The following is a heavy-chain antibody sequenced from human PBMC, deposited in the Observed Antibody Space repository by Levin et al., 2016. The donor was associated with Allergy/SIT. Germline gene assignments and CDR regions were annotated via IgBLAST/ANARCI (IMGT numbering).Heavy chain of an antibody. D-gene: IGHD3-22*01. CDR1: GFSLSDYY. CDR3: ARGQYYYDGGY. Sequence: GESLKISCAVSGFSLSDYYMSWIRQAPGKGLEWVSHIDSIGTYRSYADSVKGRFTISRDNAKNSLYLQMNSLRAEDTALYYCARGQYYYDGGYWGQGTMVTVSS. V-gene: IGHV3-11*06. J-gene: IGHJ3*01. CDR2: IDSIGTYR.